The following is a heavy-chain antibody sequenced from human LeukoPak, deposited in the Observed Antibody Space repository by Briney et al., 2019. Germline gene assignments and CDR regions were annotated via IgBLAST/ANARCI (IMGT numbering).Heavy chain of an antibody. V-gene: IGHV4-39*01. Sequence: SETLSLTCTVSGGPITTSSSYWAWIRQPPGKGLEWIGEIYYSGKTYYNPSFKSRLTISVDTSKNQFSLSLSSLTAADTAVFYCARLALKSGDHPVWGQGSLVIVSS. CDR3: ARLALKSGDHPV. D-gene: IGHD2-21*01. CDR2: IYYSGKT. CDR1: GGPITTSSSY. J-gene: IGHJ4*02.